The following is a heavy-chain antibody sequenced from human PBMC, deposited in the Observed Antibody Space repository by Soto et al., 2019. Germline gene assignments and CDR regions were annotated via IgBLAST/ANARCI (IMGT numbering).Heavy chain of an antibody. CDR3: ARELSTVTPYYYGMDV. V-gene: IGHV3-33*01. CDR1: GFTFSSYG. CDR2: IWYDGSNK. Sequence: PGGSLRLSCAASGFTFSSYGMHWVRQAPGKGLEWVAVIWYDGSNKYYADSVKGRFTISRDNSKNTLYLQMNSLRAEDTAVYYCARELSTVTPYYYGMDVWGQGTTVTVSS. J-gene: IGHJ6*02. D-gene: IGHD4-4*01.